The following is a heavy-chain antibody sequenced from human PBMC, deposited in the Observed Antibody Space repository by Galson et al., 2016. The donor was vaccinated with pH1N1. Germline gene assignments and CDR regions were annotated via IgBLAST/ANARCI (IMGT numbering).Heavy chain of an antibody. CDR3: VRAVAGAEAH. Sequence: SLRLSCAASGFTLSSYWMSWVRQAPGKGLEWVANMNQDGNKKYFVDPVKGRFTISRDYSKNSLYLQMNSLRAEDTAMYYCVRAVAGAEAHWGQGTLVTVSS. CDR1: GFTLSSYW. J-gene: IGHJ4*02. V-gene: IGHV3-7*01. CDR2: MNQDGNKK. D-gene: IGHD1-26*01.